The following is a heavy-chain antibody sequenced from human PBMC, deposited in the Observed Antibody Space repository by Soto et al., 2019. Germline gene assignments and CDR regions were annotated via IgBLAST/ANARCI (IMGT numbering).Heavy chain of an antibody. D-gene: IGHD2-15*01. CDR1: GGSISIGGYS. Sequence: SETLSLTCAVSGGSISIGGYSWSWIRQPPGKGLEWIGYIYHSGSTYYNPSLKSRVTISVDRSKNQFSLKLSSVTAADTAVYYCARGQVVAAQHWGQGTLVTVSS. J-gene: IGHJ4*02. CDR2: IYHSGST. CDR3: ARGQVVAAQH. V-gene: IGHV4-30-2*01.